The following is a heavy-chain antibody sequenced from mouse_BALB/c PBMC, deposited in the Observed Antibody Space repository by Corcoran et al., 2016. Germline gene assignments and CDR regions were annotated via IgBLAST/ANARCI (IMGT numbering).Heavy chain of an antibody. CDR1: GFNIKDTY. V-gene: IGHV14-3*02. Sequence: EVQLQQSGAELVKPGASVKLSCTASGFNIKDTYMHWVKQRPEQGLEWIGRIDPANGNTKYDPKFQGKATITADTSSNTAYLQLSSLTSEDTAVYYCASIYYYGSSYEGYYAMDYWGQGTSFTVSS. J-gene: IGHJ4*01. CDR3: ASIYYYGSSYEGYYAMDY. CDR2: IDPANGNT. D-gene: IGHD1-1*01.